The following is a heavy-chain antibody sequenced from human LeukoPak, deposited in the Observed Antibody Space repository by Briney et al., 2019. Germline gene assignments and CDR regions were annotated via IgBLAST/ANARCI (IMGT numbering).Heavy chain of an antibody. D-gene: IGHD5-12*01. Sequence: PGGSLRLACAASGFTLSSSDMYWYRQAPGKGPEWVAVTSSDGSHTYYPDSVNGRFSISRDNSKQTLHLQMNSLRAEDTAVYYCARDLDGYRSGNGAWGQGTLVTVSS. J-gene: IGHJ5*02. CDR1: GFTLSSSD. CDR3: ARDLDGYRSGNGA. V-gene: IGHV3-30*03. CDR2: TSSDGSHT.